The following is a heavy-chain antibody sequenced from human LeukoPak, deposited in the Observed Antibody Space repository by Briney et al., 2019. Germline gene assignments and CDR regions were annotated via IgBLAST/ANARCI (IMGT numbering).Heavy chain of an antibody. D-gene: IGHD3-22*01. CDR1: GGSISGGDYY. J-gene: IGHJ4*02. Sequence: SETLSLTCTVSGGSISGGDYYWSWIRQPPGEGLEGIAYIYYTGSTYYNPSLKSRVTIPADTSKNQFSLKLRSVTPADTAVYYCARLQGWVMTIGYSKLYYFDSWGQGTLVTVSS. V-gene: IGHV4-30-4*01. CDR2: IYYTGST. CDR3: ARLQGWVMTIGYSKLYYFDS.